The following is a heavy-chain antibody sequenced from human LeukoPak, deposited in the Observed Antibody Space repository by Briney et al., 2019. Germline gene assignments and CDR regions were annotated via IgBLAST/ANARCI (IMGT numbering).Heavy chain of an antibody. CDR3: ATKGDPYYYYGMDV. CDR2: ISSSSSYI. J-gene: IGHJ6*02. V-gene: IGHV3-21*01. Sequence: GSLRLSCAASGFTFSSYSMNWVRQAPGKGLEWVSSISSSSSYIYYADSVKGRFTISRDNAKNSLYLQMYSLRAEDTAVYYCATKGDPYYYYGMDVWGQGTTVTVSS. D-gene: IGHD3-16*01. CDR1: GFTFSSYS.